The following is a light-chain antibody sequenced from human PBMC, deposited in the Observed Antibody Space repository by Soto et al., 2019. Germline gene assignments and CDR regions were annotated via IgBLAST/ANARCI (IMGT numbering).Light chain of an antibody. CDR2: DTN. Sequence: QSVLTQPPSVSAAPGQKVTISCSGSRFNIGDNYVSWYQQLPGTAPKLLIYDTNKRTSGAPDRVSASKSGTSATLGITGLQTGDEADYYCGTWDSSLSAYVFGTGTKVTV. CDR3: GTWDSSLSAYV. J-gene: IGLJ1*01. CDR1: RFNIGDNY. V-gene: IGLV1-51*01.